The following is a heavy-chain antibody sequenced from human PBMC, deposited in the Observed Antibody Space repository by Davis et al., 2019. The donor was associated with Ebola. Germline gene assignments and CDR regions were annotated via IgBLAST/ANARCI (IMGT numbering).Heavy chain of an antibody. Sequence: AASVKVSCKAVGDTLTSYAMTWVRQAPGQGLEWMGGIIPVFRTANYAQKFQGRVTITADESTSTAYMELSGLRSEDTAVYYCAREAPYYYDSSATFDYWGQGTLVTVSS. CDR1: GDTLTSYA. V-gene: IGHV1-69*13. D-gene: IGHD3-22*01. CDR2: IIPVFRTA. CDR3: AREAPYYYDSSATFDY. J-gene: IGHJ4*02.